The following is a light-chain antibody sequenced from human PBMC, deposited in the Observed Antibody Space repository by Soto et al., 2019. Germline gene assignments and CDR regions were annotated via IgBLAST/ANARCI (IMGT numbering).Light chain of an antibody. CDR1: SSDVGGYNS. Sequence: QSMLTQPASVSGSPGQSITISCTGTSSDVGGYNSVSWYQQHPGKAPQLMISEVSNRPSGVSNRFSGSKSGNTASLTISGLQAADEADYYCSSYTSSDTLVFGGGTKLTVL. V-gene: IGLV2-14*01. CDR3: SSYTSSDTLV. J-gene: IGLJ2*01. CDR2: EVS.